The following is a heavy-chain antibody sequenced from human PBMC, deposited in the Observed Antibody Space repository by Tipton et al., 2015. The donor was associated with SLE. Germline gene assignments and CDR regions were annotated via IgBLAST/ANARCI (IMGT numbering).Heavy chain of an antibody. D-gene: IGHD3-3*01. CDR3: AREGRLRFFLY. CDR2: IDLNGGT. V-gene: IGHV4-34*01. J-gene: IGHJ4*02. Sequence: TLSLTCAVYGEAFSVYSWTWIRQPPGQGLEWLGEIDLNGGTNYNASLKSRVTMSLDTSKNQFFLKLSFVTAADTAVYYCAREGRLRFFLYWGQGTRVTVSS. CDR1: GEAFSVYS.